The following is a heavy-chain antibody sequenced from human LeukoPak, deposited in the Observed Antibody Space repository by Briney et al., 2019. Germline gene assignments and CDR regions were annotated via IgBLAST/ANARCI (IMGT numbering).Heavy chain of an antibody. Sequence: GGSLRLSCAASGFTFSNCAMSWVRQAPGKGLEWVSTISGVSDSTYYADSIKGRFTISRDNSKDTVHLQMNSLRAEDTALYYCAKDSNFWSGYPFDAFDVWGRGTMVTVSS. J-gene: IGHJ3*01. CDR3: AKDSNFWSGYPFDAFDV. CDR2: ISGVSDST. CDR1: GFTFSNCA. D-gene: IGHD3-3*01. V-gene: IGHV3-23*01.